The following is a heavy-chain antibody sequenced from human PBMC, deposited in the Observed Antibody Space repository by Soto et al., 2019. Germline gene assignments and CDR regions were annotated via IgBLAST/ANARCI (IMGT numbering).Heavy chain of an antibody. Sequence: EVQLVESGGGLVQPGGSLRLSCEASGFIFKDYAMTWVRQAPGAGLEWVSTISSGGSTFYAESVRGRFTISRDNSKNTLYLQLNSLKTDDTAVYFCAKSKGGTSTWPEDWGQGSLVIVSS. D-gene: IGHD2-2*01. V-gene: IGHV3-23*04. J-gene: IGHJ4*02. CDR3: AKSKGGTSTWPED. CDR1: GFIFKDYA. CDR2: ISSGGST.